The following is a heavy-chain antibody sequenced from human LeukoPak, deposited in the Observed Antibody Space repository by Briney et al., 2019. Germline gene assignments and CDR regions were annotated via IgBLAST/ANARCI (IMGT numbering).Heavy chain of an antibody. Sequence: GGSLRLSCAASGFTFSSYEMNWVRQAPGKGLEWVSYISSSGSTIYYADSVKGRFTISRDNAKNSLHLQMSSLRTEDTGIYYCARGDSVSKIDKWGQGTLVTVSS. J-gene: IGHJ4*02. V-gene: IGHV3-48*03. CDR2: ISSSGSTI. CDR3: ARGDSVSKIDK. CDR1: GFTFSSYE. D-gene: IGHD5/OR15-5a*01.